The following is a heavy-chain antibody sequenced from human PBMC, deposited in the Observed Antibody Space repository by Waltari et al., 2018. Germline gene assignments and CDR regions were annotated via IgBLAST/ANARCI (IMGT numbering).Heavy chain of an antibody. CDR1: GYTFTRYY. CDR2: RNPRGGST. CDR3: AREDSSSPDWYFDL. V-gene: IGHV1-46*01. Sequence: QVQLVQSGAEVKKPGASVKVSCKASGYTFTRYYMHWVRQAPGQGLEWMGIRNPRGGSTSYAQKFQGRGTMTRDTSTSTVYMELSSLRSEDTAVYYWAREDSSSPDWYFDLWGRGTLVTVSS. J-gene: IGHJ2*01. D-gene: IGHD6-6*01.